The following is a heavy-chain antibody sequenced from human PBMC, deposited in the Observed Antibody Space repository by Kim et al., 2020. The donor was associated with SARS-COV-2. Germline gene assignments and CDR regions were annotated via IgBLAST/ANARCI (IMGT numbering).Heavy chain of an antibody. CDR1: GYTFTSYY. V-gene: IGHV1-46*01. Sequence: ASVKVSCKASGYTFTSYYMHWVRQAPGQGLEWMGIINPSGGSTSYAQKFQGRVTMTRDTSTSTVYMELSSLRSEDTAVYYCARGYNWNDAYNWFDPWGQGTLVTVSS. CDR3: ARGYNWNDAYNWFDP. D-gene: IGHD1-20*01. J-gene: IGHJ5*02. CDR2: INPSGGST.